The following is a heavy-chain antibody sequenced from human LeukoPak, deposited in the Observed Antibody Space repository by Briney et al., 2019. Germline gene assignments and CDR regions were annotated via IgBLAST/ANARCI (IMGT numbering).Heavy chain of an antibody. Sequence: ASVKVSCKASGYTFTSYAMHWVRQAPGQRLEWMGWISAYNGNTNYAQKLQGRVTMTTDTSTSTAYMELRSLRSDDTAVYYCASYGSGSFGYYYGMDVWGQGTTVTVSS. J-gene: IGHJ6*02. CDR1: GYTFTSYA. D-gene: IGHD3-10*01. CDR3: ASYGSGSFGYYYGMDV. V-gene: IGHV1-18*01. CDR2: ISAYNGNT.